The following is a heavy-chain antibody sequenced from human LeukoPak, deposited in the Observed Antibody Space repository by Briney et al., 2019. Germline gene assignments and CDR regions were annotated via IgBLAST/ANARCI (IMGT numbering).Heavy chain of an antibody. Sequence: PSQTLSLTCTVSGGPISSGSYYWRWIRQPAGTGLEWIGRIYTSGSTNYNPSLKSRVTISVDTSKNQFSLKLSSVTAADTAVYYCAGSKYYYDSSGYKTGYYYYGMDVWGQGTTVTVSS. D-gene: IGHD3-22*01. CDR2: IYTSGST. J-gene: IGHJ6*02. V-gene: IGHV4-61*02. CDR1: GGPISSGSYY. CDR3: AGSKYYYDSSGYKTGYYYYGMDV.